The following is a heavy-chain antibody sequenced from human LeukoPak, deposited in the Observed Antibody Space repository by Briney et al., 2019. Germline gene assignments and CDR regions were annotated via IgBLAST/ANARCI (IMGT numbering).Heavy chain of an antibody. V-gene: IGHV3-23*01. CDR3: AKDLSGSYNGYFDN. CDR2: ISGSGGST. D-gene: IGHD1-26*01. CDR1: GFTFSSYA. J-gene: IGHJ4*02. Sequence: GGSLRLHCAASGFTFSSYAMSWVRQAPGKGLEWVSAISGSGGSTYYADSVKGRFTISRDNSKNTLYLQMNSLRAEDTAVYYCAKDLSGSYNGYFDNWGQGTLVTVSS.